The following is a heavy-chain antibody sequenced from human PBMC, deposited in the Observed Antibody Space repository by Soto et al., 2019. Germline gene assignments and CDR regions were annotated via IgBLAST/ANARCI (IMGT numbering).Heavy chain of an antibody. CDR3: ATVIGSWQSWSDP. V-gene: IGHV4-31*03. CDR1: GGSISSNDFY. D-gene: IGHD6-13*01. Sequence: QVQLQESGPGLVKPSQTLSLTCIVSGGSISSNDFYWSWIRQQPGKGLEWIGYIYYSGRTYYNPCLKYRFPTLQDRSKNQFAMKESSVTPAHTAVYYSATVIGSWQSWSDPWGQGTLVTVSS. CDR2: IYYSGRT. J-gene: IGHJ5*02.